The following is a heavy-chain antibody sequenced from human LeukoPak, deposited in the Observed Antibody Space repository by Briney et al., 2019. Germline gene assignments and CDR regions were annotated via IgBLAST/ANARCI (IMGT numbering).Heavy chain of an antibody. D-gene: IGHD3-9*01. CDR2: ISGSGGST. V-gene: IGHV3-23*01. Sequence: GGSLRLSCAAPGFTFSSYAMSWVRQAPGKGLEWVSGISGSGGSTYYADSVKGRFTISRDNSKNTLYLQMNSLRAEDTAVYYCAKDLVLRYFDWLLGYYFDYWGQGTLVSVSS. CDR3: AKDLVLRYFDWLLGYYFDY. J-gene: IGHJ4*02. CDR1: GFTFSSYA.